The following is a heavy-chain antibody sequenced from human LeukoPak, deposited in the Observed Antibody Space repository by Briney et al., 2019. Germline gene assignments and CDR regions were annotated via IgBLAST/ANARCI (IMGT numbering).Heavy chain of an antibody. J-gene: IGHJ5*02. D-gene: IGHD6-19*01. V-gene: IGHV4-59*01. Sequence: SETLSLTCTVSGGSLSSYYWSWIRQPPGKGLEWIGYIYYSGSTNYNPSLKSRVTISVDTPKNQFSLKLSSVTAADTAVYYCARGIAVAGTVGWFDPWGQGTLVTVSS. CDR2: IYYSGST. CDR1: GGSLSSYY. CDR3: ARGIAVAGTVGWFDP.